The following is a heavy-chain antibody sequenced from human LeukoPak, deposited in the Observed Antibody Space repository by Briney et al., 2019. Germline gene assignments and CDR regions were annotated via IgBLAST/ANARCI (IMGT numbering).Heavy chain of an antibody. V-gene: IGHV4-34*01. J-gene: IGHJ4*02. Sequence: RPSETLSLTCAAYGGSFSGYYWSWIRQPPGKGLEWIGEINHSGSTNYNPSLKSRVTISVDTSKNQFSLKLSSVTAADTAVYYCARGPYTRRLGYCSSTSCSSGSDYWGQGTLVTVSS. CDR2: INHSGST. CDR3: ARGPYTRRLGYCSSTSCSSGSDY. CDR1: GGSFSGYY. D-gene: IGHD2-2*01.